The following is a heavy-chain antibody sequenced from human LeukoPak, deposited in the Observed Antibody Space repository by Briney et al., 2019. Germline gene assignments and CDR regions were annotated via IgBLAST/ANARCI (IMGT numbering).Heavy chain of an antibody. J-gene: IGHJ4*02. CDR2: IYTSGST. V-gene: IGHV4-61*02. Sequence: PSQTLSLTCTVSGGSISSGSYYWSWIRQPAGKGLEWIGRIYTSGSTNYNPSLKSRVTISVDTSKNQFSLKLSSVTAADTAVYYCARQGDDYGGLGYFDYWGQGTLVTVSS. D-gene: IGHD4-23*01. CDR3: ARQGDDYGGLGYFDY. CDR1: GGSISSGSYY.